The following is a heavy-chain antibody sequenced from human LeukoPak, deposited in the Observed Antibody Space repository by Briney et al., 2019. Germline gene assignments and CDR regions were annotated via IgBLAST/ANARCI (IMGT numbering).Heavy chain of an antibody. D-gene: IGHD3-10*01. V-gene: IGHV1-8*01. J-gene: IGHJ4*02. Sequence: ASVKVSCKASGYTFTSYDINWVRQATGQGLEWMGWMNPNSGNTGYAQKFQGRVTMTRNTSISTAYMELSSLRSEDTAVYYCARADGTVIRHDFDYWGQGTLVTVSS. CDR2: MNPNSGNT. CDR1: GYTFTSYD. CDR3: ARADGTVIRHDFDY.